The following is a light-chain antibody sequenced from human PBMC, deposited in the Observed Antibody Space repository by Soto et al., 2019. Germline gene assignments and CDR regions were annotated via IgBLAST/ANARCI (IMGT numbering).Light chain of an antibody. V-gene: IGKV3-20*01. CDR2: GAS. CDR3: EQYGSSLFT. J-gene: IGKJ3*01. Sequence: EIVLTQSPGTLSLSPGERATLSCRASQSVSSSYLAWYQQKPGQAPRLLIYGASSRATGIPDRFSGSGSGTDFTLTNRRLEPEDFAVYYCEQYGSSLFTFGPGTKVDIK. CDR1: QSVSSSY.